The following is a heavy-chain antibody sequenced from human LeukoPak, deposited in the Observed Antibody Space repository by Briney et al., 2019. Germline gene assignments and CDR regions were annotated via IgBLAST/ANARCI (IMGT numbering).Heavy chain of an antibody. CDR2: INAGNGNT. D-gene: IGHD3-22*01. CDR1: GYTFTSYA. V-gene: IGHV1-3*01. Sequence: ASVKVSCKASGYTFTSYAMHWVRQAPGQRLEWMGWINAGNGNTKYSQRFQGRVTITRDTSASTAYMELSSLRSEDTAVYYCARGPGDSSGYYYDNFDYWGQGTLATVSS. CDR3: ARGPGDSSGYYYDNFDY. J-gene: IGHJ4*02.